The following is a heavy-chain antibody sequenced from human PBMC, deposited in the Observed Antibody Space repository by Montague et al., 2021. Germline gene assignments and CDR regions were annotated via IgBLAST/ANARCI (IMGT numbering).Heavy chain of an antibody. J-gene: IGHJ6*02. V-gene: IGHV3-9*03. CDR1: TFTFDDYA. CDR3: ARDMNPQPSMVRGVDGTDYYYYGMDV. Sequence: SLRLSCAASTFTFDDYAMHWVRQGPGKGLEWVSGISWNGGFKGYADSVKGRFTISRDNAKNSLYLQMNSLRTEDMALYFCARDMNPQPSMVRGVDGTDYYYYGMDVWGQGTTVTVSS. CDR2: ISWNGGFK. D-gene: IGHD3-10*01.